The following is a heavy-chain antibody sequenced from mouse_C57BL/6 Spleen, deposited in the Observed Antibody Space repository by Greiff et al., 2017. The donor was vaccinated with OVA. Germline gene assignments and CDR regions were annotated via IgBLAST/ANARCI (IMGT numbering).Heavy chain of an antibody. Sequence: VQLQQSGAELVKPGASVKISCKASGYAFSSYWMNRVKQRPGKGLEWIGQIYPGDGDTNYNGKFKGKATLTADKSSSTAYMQLSSLTSEDSAVYCCAMADYDGDGDYWGQGTTLTVSS. J-gene: IGHJ2*01. CDR2: IYPGDGDT. D-gene: IGHD2-4*01. V-gene: IGHV1-80*01. CDR1: GYAFSSYW. CDR3: AMADYDGDGDY.